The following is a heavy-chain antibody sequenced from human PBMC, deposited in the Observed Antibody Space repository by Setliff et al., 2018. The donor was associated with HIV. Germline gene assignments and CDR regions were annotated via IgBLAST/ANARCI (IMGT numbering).Heavy chain of an antibody. J-gene: IGHJ4*02. Sequence: SETLSLTCSVSGASISSYYWSWIRQPPGKGLEWIGYISPTGNTNYNPSLKSRVTISTDTSKNHFSLNVRAVAAADTAVYFCAKSSPSIGYISDHWGQGTLVTVSS. CDR1: GASISSYY. D-gene: IGHD5-12*01. CDR2: ISPTGNT. V-gene: IGHV4-4*09. CDR3: AKSSPSIGYISDH.